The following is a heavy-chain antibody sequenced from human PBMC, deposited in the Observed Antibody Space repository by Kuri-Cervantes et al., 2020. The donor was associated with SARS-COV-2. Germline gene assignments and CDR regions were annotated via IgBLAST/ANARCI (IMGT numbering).Heavy chain of an antibody. CDR1: GFTFSNAW. Sequence: GSLRLSCAASGFTFSNAWMSWVRQAPGKGLEWVSSISSSSSYIYYADSVKGRFTISRDNAKNSLYLQMNSLRAEDTAVYYCASPSSGYSGGFDYWGQGTVVTVSS. CDR2: ISSSSSYI. CDR3: ASPSSGYSGGFDY. V-gene: IGHV3-21*01. J-gene: IGHJ4*02. D-gene: IGHD3-22*01.